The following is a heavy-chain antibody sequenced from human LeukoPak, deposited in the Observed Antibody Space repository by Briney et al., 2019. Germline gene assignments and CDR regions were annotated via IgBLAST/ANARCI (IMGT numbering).Heavy chain of an antibody. CDR3: ARRLYSNYYFDY. V-gene: IGHV4-4*02. Sequence: PSETLSLTCAVSGGSIISGNWWSWVRQSPGKGLEWIGEVFYTGSTNYNPSLKSRVTISVDKSKNQFSLKLSSVTAADTAVYYCARRLYSNYYFDYWGQGALVTVSS. D-gene: IGHD4-11*01. J-gene: IGHJ4*02. CDR1: GGSIISGNW. CDR2: VFYTGST.